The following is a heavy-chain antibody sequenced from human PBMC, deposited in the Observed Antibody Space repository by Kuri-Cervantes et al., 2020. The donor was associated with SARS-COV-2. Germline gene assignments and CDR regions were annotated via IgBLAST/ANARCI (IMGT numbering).Heavy chain of an antibody. D-gene: IGHD7-27*01. Sequence: GESLKISCAASGFTFSSYGMHWVRQAPGKGLEWVAVISYDGSNKYYADSVKGRFTISRDNSKNTLYLQMNSLRAEDTAVYYCARDGDDPTGERAFDIWGQGTMVTVSS. CDR2: ISYDGSNK. CDR1: GFTFSSYG. CDR3: ARDGDDPTGERAFDI. V-gene: IGHV3-30*19. J-gene: IGHJ3*02.